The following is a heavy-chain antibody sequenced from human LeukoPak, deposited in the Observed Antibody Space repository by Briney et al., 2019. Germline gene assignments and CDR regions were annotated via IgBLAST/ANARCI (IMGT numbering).Heavy chain of an antibody. CDR2: IYYSGTT. J-gene: IGHJ4*02. CDR1: GGSISSGTYY. CDR3: ARTAHGSGSCYDR. V-gene: IGHV4-31*03. Sequence: SETLSLTCTVSGGSISSGTYYWGWIRQPPGKGLEWIGYIYYSGTTYYNPSLKSRLTISVDTSENQFSLKLSSVTAADTAVYYCARTAHGSGSCYDRWGQGTLVTVSS. D-gene: IGHD3-10*01.